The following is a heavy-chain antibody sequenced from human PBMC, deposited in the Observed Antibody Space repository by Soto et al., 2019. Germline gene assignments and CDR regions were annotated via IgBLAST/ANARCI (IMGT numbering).Heavy chain of an antibody. Sequence: EVQLVESGGGLVQPGGSLKLSCAASGFTFSGSAMHWVRQASGKGLEWVGRIRSKANSYATAYAASVKGRFTISRDDSKNTAYLQMNSLKTEDTAVYYCTRATLDYDILTGPPAFDIWGQGTMVTVSS. CDR3: TRATLDYDILTGPPAFDI. CDR2: IRSKANSYAT. V-gene: IGHV3-73*02. J-gene: IGHJ3*02. CDR1: GFTFSGSA. D-gene: IGHD3-9*01.